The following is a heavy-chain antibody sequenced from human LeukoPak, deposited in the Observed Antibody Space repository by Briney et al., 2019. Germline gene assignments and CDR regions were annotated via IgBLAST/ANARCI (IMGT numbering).Heavy chain of an antibody. CDR2: ISGSGGST. D-gene: IGHD3-10*01. J-gene: IGHJ3*02. CDR1: GFTFSSYA. Sequence: VQPGGSLRLSCAASGFTFSSYAMSWVRQAPGKGLEWVSAISGSGGSTYYADSVKGRFTISRDNSKNSLYLQMNSLRAEDTAVYYVAKPYYGSGSYYYDAFDIWGQGTMVTVSS. CDR3: AKPYYGSGSYYYDAFDI. V-gene: IGHV3-23*01.